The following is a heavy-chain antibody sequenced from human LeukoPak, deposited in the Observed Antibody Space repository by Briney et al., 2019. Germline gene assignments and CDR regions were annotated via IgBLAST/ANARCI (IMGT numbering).Heavy chain of an antibody. CDR1: GFTFSDHY. CDR2: TRNKAHSFTT. CDR3: ARIAVTGGGYFDY. Sequence: GGSLRLSCAASGFTFSDHYVDWVRQAPGEGLEWVGRTRNKAHSFTTEYVASVKGRFTISRDDSKNSLYLQMNSLKTEDTAVYYCARIAVTGGGYFDYWGQGTLVTVSS. D-gene: IGHD6-19*01. V-gene: IGHV3-72*01. J-gene: IGHJ4*02.